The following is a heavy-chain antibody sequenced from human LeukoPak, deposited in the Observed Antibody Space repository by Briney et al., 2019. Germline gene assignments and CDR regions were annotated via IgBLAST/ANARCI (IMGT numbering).Heavy chain of an antibody. CDR2: INHSGST. CDR3: ARGRRGGATSEMLFAI. CDR1: GGSFSGYY. Sequence: PSETLSLTCAVYGGSFSGYYWSWIRQPPGKGLEWIGEINHSGSTNYNPSLKSRVTISVDTSKNQFSLKLSSVTAADTAVYDCARGRRGGATSEMLFAIWGQGTMVTVSS. J-gene: IGHJ3*02. D-gene: IGHD1-26*01. V-gene: IGHV4-34*01.